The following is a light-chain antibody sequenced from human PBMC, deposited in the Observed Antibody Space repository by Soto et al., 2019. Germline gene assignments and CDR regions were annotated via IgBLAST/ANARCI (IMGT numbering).Light chain of an antibody. CDR2: NDD. V-gene: IGLV1-44*01. J-gene: IGLJ2*01. CDR3: AVWDDSLGGFVA. Sequence: QSVLTQPPSASGAPGQSVSISCSGSISNSGSNTVNWYQQLPGTAPRLLIYNDDRRPSGVPDRFSGSKSGTSASLAISGLQPEDEADYHCAVWDDSLGGFVAFGGGTKVTVL. CDR1: ISNSGSNT.